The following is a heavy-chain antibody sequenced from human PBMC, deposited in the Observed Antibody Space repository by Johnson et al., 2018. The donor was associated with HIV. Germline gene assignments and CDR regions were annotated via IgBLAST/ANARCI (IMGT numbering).Heavy chain of an antibody. CDR1: GFTFSSYG. J-gene: IGHJ3*02. CDR3: ARDQSSGHQGGFDI. CDR2: IWYDGSNK. D-gene: IGHD3-22*01. V-gene: IGHV3-33*01. Sequence: QLVESGGGVVQPGRSLRLSCAASGFTFSSYGMHWVRQAPGKGLEWVAVIWYDGSNKYYADSVKGRFTISRDNSKNTLYLQMNSLRAEDTAVYYCARDQSSGHQGGFDIWGQGTMFTVSS.